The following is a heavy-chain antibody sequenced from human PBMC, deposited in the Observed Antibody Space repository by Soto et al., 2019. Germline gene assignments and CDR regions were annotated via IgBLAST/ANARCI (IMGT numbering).Heavy chain of an antibody. D-gene: IGHD6-19*01. Sequence: GGSLRLSCAASGFTFSSYGMHWVRQAPGKGLEWVAVISYDGSNKYYADSVKGRFTISRDNSKNTLYLQMNSLRAEDTAVYYCAKGFIAVAGISYFDCWGQGTLVTVSS. CDR1: GFTFSSYG. CDR2: ISYDGSNK. J-gene: IGHJ4*02. V-gene: IGHV3-30*18. CDR3: AKGFIAVAGISYFDC.